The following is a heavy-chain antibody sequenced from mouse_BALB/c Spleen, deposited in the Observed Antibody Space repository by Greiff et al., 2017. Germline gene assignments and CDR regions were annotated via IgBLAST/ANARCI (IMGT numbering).Heavy chain of an antibody. CDR1: GFTFSSFG. CDR2: ISSGSSTI. V-gene: IGHV5-17*02. Sequence: EVQRVESGGGLVKPGGSLKLSCAASGFTFSSFGMHWVRQAPEKGLEWVAYISSGSSTIYYADTVKGRFTISRDNPKNTLFLQMTSLRSEDTAMYYSARIEYYRSRENRGQDTTLTESS. CDR3: ARIEYYRSREN. J-gene: IGHJ2*01. D-gene: IGHD1-1*01.